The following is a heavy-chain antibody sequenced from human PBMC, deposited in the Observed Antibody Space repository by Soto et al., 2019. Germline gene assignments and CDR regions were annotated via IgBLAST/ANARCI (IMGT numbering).Heavy chain of an antibody. J-gene: IGHJ4*02. CDR2: IYYSGST. CDR1: GGSISSSSYY. D-gene: IGHD3-10*01. CDR3: ATLWGQD. V-gene: IGHV4-39*01. Sequence: QLQLQESGPGLVKPSETLSLTCTVSGGSISSSSYYWGWIRQPPGKGLEWIGRIYYSGSTYYNPSLQSRVTIPEDTSKSLFSLKLSSVTAADTAVYYCATLWGQDWGQGTLVTVSS.